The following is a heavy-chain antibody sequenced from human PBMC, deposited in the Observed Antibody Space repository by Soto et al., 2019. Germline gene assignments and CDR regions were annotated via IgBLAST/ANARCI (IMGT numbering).Heavy chain of an antibody. V-gene: IGHV4-38-2*02. D-gene: IGHD3-22*01. CDR3: ARDRSQDYDSSGLFDS. Sequence: SETLSLTCGVSAYSIRSGYYWGWIRQPPGRGLEWIGTIYHSGDTYYNPSLKSRVTISGDTSKNQFSLQLTSVAAADTAVYYCARDRSQDYDSSGLFDSWGQGILVTVSS. J-gene: IGHJ4*02. CDR1: AYSIRSGYY. CDR2: IYHSGDT.